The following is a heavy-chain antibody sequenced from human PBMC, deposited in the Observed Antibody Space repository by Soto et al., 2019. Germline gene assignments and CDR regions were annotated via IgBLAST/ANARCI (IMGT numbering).Heavy chain of an antibody. J-gene: IGHJ6*02. D-gene: IGHD2-15*01. CDR2: IIPIFGTA. CDR3: ARSQGGRSILDIYYYYYYGMDV. Sequence: QVQLVQSGAEVKKPGSSVKVSCKAPGGTFSSYAISWVRQAPGQGLECMGGIIPIFGTAKYAQKFQGRVTITAYESTSAGYMELSSLRSEDTAVYYCARSQGGRSILDIYYYYYYGMDVWGQGTTVTVSS. CDR1: GGTFSSYA. V-gene: IGHV1-69*01.